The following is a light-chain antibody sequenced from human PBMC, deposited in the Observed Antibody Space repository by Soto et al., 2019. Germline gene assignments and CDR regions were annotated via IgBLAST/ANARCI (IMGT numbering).Light chain of an antibody. CDR2: EVS. CDR3: SSKTSSTTPYV. V-gene: IGLV2-14*01. CDR1: SSDVGGYKF. J-gene: IGLJ1*01. Sequence: QSALTQPASVSGSPGQSITISCTGTSSDVGGYKFVSWYQQHPGKVPKLLIYEVSNRPSGVSNRFSGSKSGNTASLTISGLQAEDEADYYCSSKTSSTTPYVFGTGTKLTVL.